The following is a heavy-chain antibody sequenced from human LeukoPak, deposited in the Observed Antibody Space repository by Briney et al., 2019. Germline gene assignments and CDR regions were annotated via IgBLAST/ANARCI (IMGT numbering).Heavy chain of an antibody. V-gene: IGHV3-23*01. CDR2: ISGSGTSS. J-gene: IGHJ3*02. Sequence: GGPLRLSCAASGFTFSSYVMSWVRQAPGKGLEWVSGISGSGTSSHCADSVKGRFTISRDNSKNTLYVQMNSLRAEDTAVYYCAKDLRSVVFPDAFDIWGQGTMVTVSS. CDR3: AKDLRSVVFPDAFDI. CDR1: GFTFSSYV. D-gene: IGHD4-23*01.